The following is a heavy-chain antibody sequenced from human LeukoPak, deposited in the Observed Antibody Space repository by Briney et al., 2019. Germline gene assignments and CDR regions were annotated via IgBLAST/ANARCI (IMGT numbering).Heavy chain of an antibody. CDR3: ARSRLRFLEWVSFDY. CDR1: GFTFSDYY. CDR2: ISSSGSTI. V-gene: IGHV3-11*04. J-gene: IGHJ4*02. D-gene: IGHD3-3*01. Sequence: GGSLRLSCAASGFTFSDYYMSWLRQAPGKGLEWVSYISSSGSTIYYADSVKGRFTISRDNAKNSLYLQMNSLRAEDTAVYYCARSRLRFLEWVSFDYWGQGTLVTVSS.